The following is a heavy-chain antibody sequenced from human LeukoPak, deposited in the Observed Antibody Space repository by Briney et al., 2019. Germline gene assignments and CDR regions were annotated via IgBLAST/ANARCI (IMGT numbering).Heavy chain of an antibody. J-gene: IGHJ4*02. CDR1: GGSFSGYY. CDR2: INHSGST. Sequence: SETLSLTCAVYGGSFSGYYWTWIRQPPGRGLEWIGEINHSGSTNYNPSLKSRVTISVDTSKSQFSLKLNSVTAADTALYYCARGRDPYWGQGTLVTVSS. D-gene: IGHD5-24*01. CDR3: ARGRDPY. V-gene: IGHV4-34*01.